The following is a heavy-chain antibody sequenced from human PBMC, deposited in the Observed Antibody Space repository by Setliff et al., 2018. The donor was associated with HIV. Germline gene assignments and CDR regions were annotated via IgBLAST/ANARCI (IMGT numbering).Heavy chain of an antibody. D-gene: IGHD3-10*01. CDR2: MNPNSGNS. CDR1: GYTFTSYD. V-gene: IGHV1-8*02. J-gene: IGHJ3*02. Sequence: GASVKVSCKASGYTFTSYDIHGVRQATGQGLEWMGWMNPNSGNSGFAQRFQGRVTMTRNSSISTAYMELSSLRFDDTAVYYCTRIRAMVRGVTSYDAFDIWGQGTKVTVSS. CDR3: TRIRAMVRGVTSYDAFDI.